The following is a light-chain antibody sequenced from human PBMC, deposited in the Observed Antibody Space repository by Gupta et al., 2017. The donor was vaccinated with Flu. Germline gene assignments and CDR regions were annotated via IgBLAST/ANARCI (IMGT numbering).Light chain of an antibody. CDR3: QQRSNCPLT. CDR1: QGVSGY. Sequence: EIVLTQSPATLSLSPGERATLSCRASQGVSGYLGWYQQKPGQAPRLLIYDTSNRATGIPARFSGSGSGTDFTLTISSLEPEDFAVYYCQQRSNCPLTFGQGTRLEIK. CDR2: DTS. V-gene: IGKV3-11*01. J-gene: IGKJ5*01.